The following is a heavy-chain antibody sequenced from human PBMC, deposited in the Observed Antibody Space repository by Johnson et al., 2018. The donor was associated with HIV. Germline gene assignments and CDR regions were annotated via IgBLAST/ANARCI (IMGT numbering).Heavy chain of an antibody. Sequence: QMLLVESGGGVVQPGRSLRLSCAASAFTFSSYAMHWVRQAPGKGLEWVAVISYDASNKYYADSVKVRFTISRDNSKNTLYLQMNSLRTEDTAVYYCARVRGGTGHGAFDIWGQGTMVTVSS. CDR3: ARVRGGTGHGAFDI. CDR1: AFTFSSYA. CDR2: ISYDASNK. V-gene: IGHV3-30*04. J-gene: IGHJ3*02.